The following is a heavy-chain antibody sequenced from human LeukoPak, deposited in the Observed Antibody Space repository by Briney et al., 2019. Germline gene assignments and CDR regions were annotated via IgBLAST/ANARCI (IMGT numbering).Heavy chain of an antibody. CDR1: GFAFSSYG. V-gene: IGHV3-30*18. J-gene: IGHJ4*02. CDR3: AKYYDSSGWRGVFDY. CDR2: ISYDGSNK. Sequence: PGRSLRLSCAASGFAFSSYGMHWVRQAPGKGLEWVALISYDGSNKYYADSVKGRFTISRDNSKNTLYLQMDSLRAEDTAVYYCAKYYDSSGWRGVFDYWGQGTLVTVSS. D-gene: IGHD3-22*01.